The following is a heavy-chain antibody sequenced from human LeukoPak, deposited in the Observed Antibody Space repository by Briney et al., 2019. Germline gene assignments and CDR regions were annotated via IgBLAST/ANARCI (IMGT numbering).Heavy chain of an antibody. CDR1: GGSFSGYY. D-gene: IGHD3-10*01. CDR2: INHSGST. J-gene: IGHJ4*02. V-gene: IGHV4-34*01. Sequence: SETLSLTCAVYGGSFSGYYWSWIRQPPGKGLEWIGEINHSGSTNYNPSLKSRVTISVDTSKNQFSLKLSSVTAADTAVYYCARSPTGYYGSGRPFDYWGQGTLVTVSS. CDR3: ARSPTGYYGSGRPFDY.